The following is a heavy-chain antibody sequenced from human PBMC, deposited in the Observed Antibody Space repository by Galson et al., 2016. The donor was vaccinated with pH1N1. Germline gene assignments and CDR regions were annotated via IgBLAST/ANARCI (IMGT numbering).Heavy chain of an antibody. CDR1: GYSVTRYY. V-gene: IGHV1-46*01. J-gene: IGHJ4*02. CDR2: IDPSDGTT. Sequence: SVKVSCKASGYSVTRYYMHWARQAPGQGLEWMGIIDPSDGTTTYSQKFQGRNPMTRDTPTNSVYMELSSLTSDDTAVYYCARRYYFDYWGQGTLITVSS. CDR3: ARRYYFDY.